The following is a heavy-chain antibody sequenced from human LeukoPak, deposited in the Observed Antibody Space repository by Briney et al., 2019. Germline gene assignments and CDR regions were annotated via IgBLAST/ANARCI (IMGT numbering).Heavy chain of an antibody. J-gene: IGHJ4*02. CDR2: TNTANGNT. V-gene: IGHV1-3*04. CDR3: ARGGAVHYDDSSAYYYFDY. D-gene: IGHD3-22*01. CDR1: GYTFNSNV. Sequence: GASVKVSCKASGYTFNSNVIHWLRQAPGQRLEWMGWTNTANGNTKYSQKFQGRVSITRDTPATTAYMELSALRSEDSAVYFCARGGAVHYDDSSAYYYFDYWGQGTLDTVS.